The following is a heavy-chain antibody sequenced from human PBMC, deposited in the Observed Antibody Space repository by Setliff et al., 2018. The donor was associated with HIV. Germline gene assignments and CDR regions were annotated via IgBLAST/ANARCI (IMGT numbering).Heavy chain of an antibody. CDR2: IHYSGNT. V-gene: IGHV4-39*01. CDR1: DGSISGNDFY. D-gene: IGHD3-3*01. J-gene: IGHJ5*02. Sequence: SETLSLTCSVFDGSISGNDFYWVWIRQPPGKGLEYIADIHYSGNTYYNPSLKGRLTMSVDTSKNQFSLKLSSVTAADTAVYYCARQYEPVNWFDPWGQGTLVTVSS. CDR3: ARQYEPVNWFDP.